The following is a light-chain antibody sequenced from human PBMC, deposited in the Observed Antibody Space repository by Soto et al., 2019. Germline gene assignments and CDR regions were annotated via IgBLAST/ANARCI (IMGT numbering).Light chain of an antibody. CDR1: QSISSW. CDR3: QQYNSYPLT. V-gene: IGKV1-5*03. CDR2: KAS. Sequence: DIQMTQSPSTLSASVGDRVSITCRASQSISSWLAWYQQTPGKAPKLLISKASNLESGVPTRFSGSGSGTEFTLTISSLQPDDFATYYCQQYNSYPLTFGAGTKV. J-gene: IGKJ4*01.